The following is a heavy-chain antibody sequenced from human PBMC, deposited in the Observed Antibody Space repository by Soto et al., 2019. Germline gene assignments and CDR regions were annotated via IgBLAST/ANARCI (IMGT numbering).Heavy chain of an antibody. CDR2: IIPIFGTA. Sequence: QVQLVQSGAEVKKPGSSVNVSCKASGGTFSSYAISWVRQAPGQGLEWMGGIIPIFGTANYAQKFQGRVTITADESTSTAYMELSSLRSEDTAVYYCARPSDYSNYVFFLDYYYGMDVWGQGTTVTVSS. CDR3: ARPSDYSNYVFFLDYYYGMDV. CDR1: GGTFSSYA. D-gene: IGHD4-4*01. V-gene: IGHV1-69*01. J-gene: IGHJ6*02.